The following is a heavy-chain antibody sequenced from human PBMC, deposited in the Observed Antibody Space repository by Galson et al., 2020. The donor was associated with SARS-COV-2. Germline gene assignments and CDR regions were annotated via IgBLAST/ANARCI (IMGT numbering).Heavy chain of an antibody. V-gene: IGHV3-15*01. J-gene: IGHJ4*02. CDR3: TWTTVTLQWDF. CDR1: GFTLSNAW. Sequence: GESLKISCAASGFTLSNAWMSWVRQAPGKGLEWVGRVKSKTDGGTTDYAAPVKGRFIISRDDSKNTLYLQMDSLKTEDTAVYYCTWTTVTLQWDFWGQGTQVTVSS. CDR2: VKSKTDGGTT. D-gene: IGHD4-17*01.